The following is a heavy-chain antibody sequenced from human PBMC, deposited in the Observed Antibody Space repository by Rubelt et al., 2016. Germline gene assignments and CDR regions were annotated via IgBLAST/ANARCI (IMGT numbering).Heavy chain of an antibody. Sequence: QVQLVPSGAEVKKPGASVKVSCKASGYTFTSYGISRVRQAPGQGLAWMGWISAYNGNTHYAQKLQGRVTMTADTATRTAYMELRRLTSDDTAGYYCARDLSSTWYKDYWGQGTLVTVSS. D-gene: IGHD6-13*01. CDR3: ARDLSSTWYKDY. J-gene: IGHJ4*02. CDR1: GYTFTSYG. V-gene: IGHV1-18*01. CDR2: ISAYNGNT.